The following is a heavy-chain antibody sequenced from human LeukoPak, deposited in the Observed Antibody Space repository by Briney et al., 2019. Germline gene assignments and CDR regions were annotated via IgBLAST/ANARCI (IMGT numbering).Heavy chain of an antibody. Sequence: PGRSLRLSCTASGFTFGDYAMSWVRQAPGRGLEWVGFIRIKGYGGTTEYAASVKGRFTISRDDSKSIAYLQMNSLKTDDTAVYFCTTYVLGANYYYMDVWGKGTTVTVSS. J-gene: IGHJ6*03. V-gene: IGHV3-49*04. CDR2: IRIKGYGGTT. CDR1: GFTFGDYA. CDR3: TTYVLGANYYYMDV. D-gene: IGHD3-16*01.